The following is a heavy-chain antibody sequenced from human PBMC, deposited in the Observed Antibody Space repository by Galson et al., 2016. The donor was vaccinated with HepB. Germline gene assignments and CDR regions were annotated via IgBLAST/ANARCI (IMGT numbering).Heavy chain of an antibody. J-gene: IGHJ4*02. V-gene: IGHV3-23*01. CDR2: ISGRGDRI. Sequence: SLRLSCAASGFTLSTYAMSWVRQAPGKGLEWVSAISGRGDRIRYAESVKGRFIISRDNSKNTLDVEMKSLRVEDTAVYYCAKEGWFGELLYGHFDFWGQGTLVTVSS. CDR1: GFTLSTYA. D-gene: IGHD3-10*01. CDR3: AKEGWFGELLYGHFDF.